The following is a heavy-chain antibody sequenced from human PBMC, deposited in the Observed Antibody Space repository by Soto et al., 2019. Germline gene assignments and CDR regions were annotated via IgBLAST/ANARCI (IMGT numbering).Heavy chain of an antibody. CDR3: ARAGDPIYYFDY. V-gene: IGHV4-31*02. CDR1: GGSISSGGYY. D-gene: IGHD7-27*01. CDR2: IYYSGST. Sequence: PSETLSLTWTVSGGSISSGGYYWSWIRQHPGKGLEWIGYIYYSGSTYYNPSLKSRVTISVDTSKNQFSLKLSSVTAADTAVYYCARAGDPIYYFDYWGQGTPVTVSS. J-gene: IGHJ4*02.